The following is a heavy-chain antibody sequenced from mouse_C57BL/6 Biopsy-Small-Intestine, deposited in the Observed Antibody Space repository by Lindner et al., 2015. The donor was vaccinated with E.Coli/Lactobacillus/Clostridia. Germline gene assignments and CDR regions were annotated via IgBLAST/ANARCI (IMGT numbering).Heavy chain of an antibody. CDR1: GYTFTSFG. CDR2: ISAYNGNT. Sequence: VKVSCKASGYTFTSFGISWVRQAPGQGLEWLGWISAYNGNTNYAQTLQGRVTMTTDTSTSTAYMELRSLTSDDTAVYYCARSEEWLLDYWGQGTLVTVSS. D-gene: IGHD1-3*01. V-gene: IGHV1-20*01. CDR3: ARSEEWLLDY. J-gene: IGHJ4*01.